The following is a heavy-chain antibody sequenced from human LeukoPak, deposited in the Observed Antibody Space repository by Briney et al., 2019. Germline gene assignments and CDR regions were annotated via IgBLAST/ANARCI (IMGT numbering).Heavy chain of an antibody. CDR1: GDSLSSNSAT. CDR3: ARGNGCPFDY. J-gene: IGHJ4*02. V-gene: IGHV6-1*01. D-gene: IGHD1-1*01. Sequence: SQTLSLTCAISGDSLSSNSATWNWVRQSPSRGLEWLGRTYYRSKWYNDYAVSVKGRVTINPDASKKQFSLQLNSVTPEDTAMYYCARGNGCPFDYWGQGTLVTVSS. CDR2: TYYRSKWYN.